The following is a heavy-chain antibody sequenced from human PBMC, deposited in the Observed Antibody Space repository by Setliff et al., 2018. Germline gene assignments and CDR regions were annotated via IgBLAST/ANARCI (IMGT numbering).Heavy chain of an antibody. J-gene: IGHJ4*02. CDR1: GDTSTTYA. Sequence: ASVKVSCKASGDTSTTYAIHWVRQAPGQGLEWMGWINADNGNIRYSQNFQGRVTITGDTSASTAYMELSSLTSEDTAIYYCARGVVYSGSYYHFDYWGQGTLVTVSS. CDR3: ARGVVYSGSYYHFDY. CDR2: INADNGNI. D-gene: IGHD1-26*01. V-gene: IGHV1-3*01.